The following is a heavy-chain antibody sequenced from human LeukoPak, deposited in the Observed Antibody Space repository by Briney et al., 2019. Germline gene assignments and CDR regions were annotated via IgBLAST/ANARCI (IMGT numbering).Heavy chain of an antibody. V-gene: IGHV1-46*01. Sequence: ASVKVSCKASGYTFTSYYMHWVRQAPGQGLEWMGIINPSGGSTSYAQKFQGRVTMTRDTSTSTVYMELSSLRSEDTAVYYCARVGESGDGYNSLDYWGQGTLVTVSS. CDR2: INPSGGST. D-gene: IGHD5-24*01. J-gene: IGHJ4*02. CDR3: ARVGESGDGYNSLDY. CDR1: GYTFTSYY.